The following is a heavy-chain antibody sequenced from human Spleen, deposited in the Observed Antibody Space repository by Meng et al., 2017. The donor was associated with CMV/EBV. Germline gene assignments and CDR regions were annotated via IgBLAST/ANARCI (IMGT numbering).Heavy chain of an antibody. Sequence: SETLSLTCTVSGGSISSYYWSWIRQPPGKGLAWIGYIYYSGSTKYNLSLKSRVTISVDTSKNQFSLKLSSVTAADTAVYYCARVSTIFGVVSPWGQGTLVTVSS. V-gene: IGHV4-59*01. CDR2: IYYSGST. J-gene: IGHJ5*02. CDR1: GGSISSYY. CDR3: ARVSTIFGVVSP. D-gene: IGHD3-3*01.